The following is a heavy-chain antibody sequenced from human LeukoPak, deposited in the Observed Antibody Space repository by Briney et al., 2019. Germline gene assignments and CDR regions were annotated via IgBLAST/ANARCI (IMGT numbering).Heavy chain of an antibody. CDR1: GYTFTSYG. J-gene: IGHJ6*02. V-gene: IGHV1-18*01. Sequence: ASVKVSCKASGYTFTSYGISRVRQAPGQGLEWMGWISAYNGNTNYAQKLQGRVTMTTDTSTSTAYMELRSLRSDDTAVYYCARDLTQLSYYGMDVWGQGTTVTVSS. D-gene: IGHD5-18*01. CDR2: ISAYNGNT. CDR3: ARDLTQLSYYGMDV.